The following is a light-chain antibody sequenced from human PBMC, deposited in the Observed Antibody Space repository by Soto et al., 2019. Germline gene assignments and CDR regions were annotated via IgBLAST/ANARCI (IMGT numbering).Light chain of an antibody. CDR1: SGSIASNY. J-gene: IGLJ2*01. Sequence: NFMLTQPHSVSESPGKTVIISCTGSSGSIASNYVQWYQQRPGSAPTTVTYEDNQRPSGVPDRFSGSIDSSSNSASLTISGLNNEEEAGCYCQSFDGSTVVFGGGAKLTVL. V-gene: IGLV6-57*02. CDR3: QSFDGSTVV. CDR2: EDN.